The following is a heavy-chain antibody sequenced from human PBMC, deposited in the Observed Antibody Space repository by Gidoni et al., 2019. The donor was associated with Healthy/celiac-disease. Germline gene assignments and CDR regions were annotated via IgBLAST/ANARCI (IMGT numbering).Heavy chain of an antibody. V-gene: IGHV3-30*18. CDR2: ISYDGSNK. CDR1: GFTFSNYG. CDR3: AKDDAGIAARLYYYYYGMDV. D-gene: IGHD6-6*01. J-gene: IGHJ6*02. Sequence: QVQLVESGGGVVQPGRSLRLSCDASGFTFSNYGMHWVRQAPGKGLEWVAVISYDGSNKYYADSVKGRFTISRDNSKNTLYLQMNSLRAEDTAVYYCAKDDAGIAARLYYYYYGMDVWGQGTTVTVSS.